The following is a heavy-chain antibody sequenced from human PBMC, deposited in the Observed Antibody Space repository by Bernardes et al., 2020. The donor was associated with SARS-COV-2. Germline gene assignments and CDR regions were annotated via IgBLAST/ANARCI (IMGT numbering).Heavy chain of an antibody. CDR1: AFRFSSFW. J-gene: IGHJ4*02. CDR2: ISSSSSTI. V-gene: IGHV3-48*01. Sequence: GGSLRLSCAASAFRFSSFWMSWVRQAPGKGLEWVSYISSSSSTIYYADSVKGRFTISRDNAKNSLYLQMNSLRAEDTAVYYCARDLTYDFWSGYSRVFDYWGQGTLVTVSS. D-gene: IGHD3-3*01. CDR3: ARDLTYDFWSGYSRVFDY.